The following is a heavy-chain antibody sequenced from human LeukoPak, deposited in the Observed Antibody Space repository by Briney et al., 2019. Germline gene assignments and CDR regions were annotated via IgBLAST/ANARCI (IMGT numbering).Heavy chain of an antibody. CDR2: IYHSGTT. Sequence: SKTLSLTCAVSGGSISSYNWWSWVRQPPGKGLEWIGEIYHSGTTNYNPSLKSRVTISVDNSKNHFSLDLSSVTAADTAVYYCARSPSGSSSRWFDPWGQGTLVTVSS. J-gene: IGHJ5*02. V-gene: IGHV4-4*02. CDR3: ARSPSGSSSRWFDP. CDR1: GGSISSYNW. D-gene: IGHD1-26*01.